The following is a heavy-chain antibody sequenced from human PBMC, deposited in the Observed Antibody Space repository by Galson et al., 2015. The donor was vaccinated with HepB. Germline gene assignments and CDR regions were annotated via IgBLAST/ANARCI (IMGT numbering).Heavy chain of an antibody. J-gene: IGHJ4*02. CDR1: GYSFTSYW. CDR3: ARHSQYDFWSGYPPPYFDY. V-gene: IGHV5-51*01. CDR2: IYPGDSDT. D-gene: IGHD3-3*01. Sequence: QSGAEVKKPGESLKISCKGSGYSFTSYWIGWVRQMPGKGLEWMGIIYPGDSDTRYSPSFQGQVTISADKSISTAYLQWSSLKASDTAMYYCARHSQYDFWSGYPPPYFDYWGQGTLVTVSS.